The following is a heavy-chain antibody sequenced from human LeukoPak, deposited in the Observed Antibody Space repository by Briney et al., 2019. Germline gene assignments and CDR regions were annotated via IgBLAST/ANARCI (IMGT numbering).Heavy chain of an antibody. Sequence: SGGSLRLSCAASGFTFSSYSRNWVRQAPGKGLEWISYISSSSATKYYADSVKGRFTISRDNAESSIYLHMNSLRHDATAIYYCARDRLGDGYIREFDSWGQGTLVTVSS. CDR1: GFTFSSYS. CDR3: ARDRLGDGYIREFDS. V-gene: IGHV3-48*02. CDR2: ISSSSATK. D-gene: IGHD5-24*01. J-gene: IGHJ4*02.